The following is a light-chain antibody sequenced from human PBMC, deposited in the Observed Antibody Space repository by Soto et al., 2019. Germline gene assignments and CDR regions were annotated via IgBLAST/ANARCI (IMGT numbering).Light chain of an antibody. J-gene: IGKJ2*01. CDR2: DAS. CDR3: QQYGSSRT. V-gene: IGKV3-20*01. Sequence: EIVLTQSPATLSLSPGERAPLSCRASQSVRNYLAWYQQKPGQAPRLLIYDASSRATGIPDRFSGSGSGTDFTLAISRLEPEDFAVYYCQQYGSSRTFGQGTKVDI. CDR1: QSVRNY.